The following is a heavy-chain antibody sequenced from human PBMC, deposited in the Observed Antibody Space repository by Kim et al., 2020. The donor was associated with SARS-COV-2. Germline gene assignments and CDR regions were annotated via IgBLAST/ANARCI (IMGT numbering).Heavy chain of an antibody. J-gene: IGHJ5*02. CDR2: INHSGST. Sequence: SETLSLTCAVYGGSFSGYYWSWIRQPPGKGLEWIGEINHSGSTNYNPSLKSRVTISVDTSKNQFSLKLSFVTAADTAVYYCARGHPPLPLLYCSGGSCYSHWFDPWGQGTLVTVSS. V-gene: IGHV4-34*01. CDR1: GGSFSGYY. D-gene: IGHD2-15*01. CDR3: ARGHPPLPLLYCSGGSCYSHWFDP.